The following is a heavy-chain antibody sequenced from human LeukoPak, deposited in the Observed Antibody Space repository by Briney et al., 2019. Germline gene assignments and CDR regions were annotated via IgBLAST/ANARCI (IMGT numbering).Heavy chain of an antibody. Sequence: GGSLRLSCAASGFTFSSYDMHWVRQVTGKGLEWVSAIGTAGDTYYPGSVKGRFTISRENAKNSLYLQMNSLRAGDTAVYYCARANLRCQGAFDIWGQGTMVTVSS. D-gene: IGHD4-17*01. CDR2: IGTAGDT. V-gene: IGHV3-13*01. J-gene: IGHJ3*02. CDR3: ARANLRCQGAFDI. CDR1: GFTFSSYD.